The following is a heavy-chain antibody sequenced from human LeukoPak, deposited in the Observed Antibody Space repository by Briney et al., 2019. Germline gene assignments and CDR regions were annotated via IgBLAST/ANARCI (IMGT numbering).Heavy chain of an antibody. CDR1: GGSFSGYY. V-gene: IGHV4-34*01. Sequence: SETLSLTCAVYGGSFSGYYWSWIRPPPGKGLEWIGEINHSGSTNYNPSLKSRVTISVDTSKNQFSLKLSSVTAADTAVYYCASAIYTNVADLFDYWGQGTLVTVSS. CDR2: INHSGST. CDR3: ASAIYTNVADLFDY. J-gene: IGHJ4*02. D-gene: IGHD6-13*01.